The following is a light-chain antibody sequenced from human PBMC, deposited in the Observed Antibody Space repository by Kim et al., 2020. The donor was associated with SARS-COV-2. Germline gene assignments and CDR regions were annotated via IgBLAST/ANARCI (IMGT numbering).Light chain of an antibody. CDR1: TGPVTSGYY. CDR3: LLYYGGARL. J-gene: IGLJ3*02. CDR2: STI. Sequence: QAVVTQESSLTVSPGGTVTLTCASSTGPVTSGYYPNWFQQKPGQAPKTLIYSTIHKHSWTPARFSGSLLGGKAALTLSGVQPEDEAEYYCLLYYGGARLFGGGTKLTVL. V-gene: IGLV7-43*01.